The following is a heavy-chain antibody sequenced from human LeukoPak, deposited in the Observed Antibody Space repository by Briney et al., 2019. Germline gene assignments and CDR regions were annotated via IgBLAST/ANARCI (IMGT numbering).Heavy chain of an antibody. CDR2: ISDRSDKK. J-gene: IGHJ4*02. CDR3: AKDRGSGWYEDFDY. D-gene: IGHD6-19*01. CDR1: GFTFSSYA. Sequence: PGGSLRLSCAASGFTFSSYARNWVRQAPGKGLEWVSTISDRSDKKYYADSVKGRFTISRDNSKNPLYLQMNSLRAEDTAVYYCAKDRGSGWYEDFDYWGQGTLVTVSS. V-gene: IGHV3-23*01.